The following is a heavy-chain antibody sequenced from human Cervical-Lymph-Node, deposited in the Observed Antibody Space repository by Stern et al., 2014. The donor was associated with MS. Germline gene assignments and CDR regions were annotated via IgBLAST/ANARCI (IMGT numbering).Heavy chain of an antibody. Sequence: QVQLVQSGAEVKKPGSSVKVSCKASGGTFSSYTISWVRQAPGQGLEWMGRIIPILGIANYAQKFQGRVTITADKSTSTAYMELSSLRSEDTAVYYCAKVVPAAPPRYYGMDVWGQGTTVTVSS. CDR3: AKVVPAAPPRYYGMDV. J-gene: IGHJ6*02. V-gene: IGHV1-69*04. CDR2: IIPILGIA. CDR1: GGTFSSYT. D-gene: IGHD2-2*01.